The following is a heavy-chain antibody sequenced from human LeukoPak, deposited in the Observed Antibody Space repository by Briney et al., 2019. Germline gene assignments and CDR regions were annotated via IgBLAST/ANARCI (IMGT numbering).Heavy chain of an antibody. D-gene: IGHD6-13*01. J-gene: IGHJ4*02. V-gene: IGHV3-23*01. Sequence: GSLRLSCAASGFTFSSYAMSWVRQAPGKGLEWVSAISGSGGSTYYADSVKGRFTISRDNSENTLYLQMNGLRAEDTAVYYCAKEQGQQLVLNPFDYWGQGTLVTVSS. CDR1: GFTFSSYA. CDR2: ISGSGGST. CDR3: AKEQGQQLVLNPFDY.